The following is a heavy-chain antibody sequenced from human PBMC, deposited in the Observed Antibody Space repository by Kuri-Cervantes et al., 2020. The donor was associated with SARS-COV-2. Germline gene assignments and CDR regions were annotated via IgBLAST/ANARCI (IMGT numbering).Heavy chain of an antibody. J-gene: IGHJ6*03. CDR1: TYTFTTYD. Sequence: ASVKVSCKASTYTFTTYDINWVRQATGQGLEWMGWMNPNSGNTGYAQKFQGRVTITRNTSISTAYMELSSLRSEDTAVYYCARTLVRRGDYGYYYFYMDVWGRGPTVTVSS. V-gene: IGHV1-8*03. CDR3: ARTLVRRGDYGYYYFYMDV. CDR2: MNPNSGNT. D-gene: IGHD4-17*01.